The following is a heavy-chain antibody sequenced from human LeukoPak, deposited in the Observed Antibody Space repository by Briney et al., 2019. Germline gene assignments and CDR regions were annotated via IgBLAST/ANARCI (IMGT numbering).Heavy chain of an antibody. Sequence: PSETLSLTCTVSGGSISSSSYYWGWIRQPPGKGLEWIGSIYYSGSTYYNPSLKSRVTISVDTSKNQFSLELSSVTAADTAVYYCARLPGRYSSSGFDYWGQGTLVTVSS. CDR1: GGSISSSSYY. D-gene: IGHD6-6*01. CDR2: IYYSGST. J-gene: IGHJ4*02. V-gene: IGHV4-39*01. CDR3: ARLPGRYSSSGFDY.